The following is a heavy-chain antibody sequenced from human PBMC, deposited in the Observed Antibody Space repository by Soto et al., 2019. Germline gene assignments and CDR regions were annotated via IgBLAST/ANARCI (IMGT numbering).Heavy chain of an antibody. V-gene: IGHV4-34*01. Sequence: SETLSLTCAVYGGSFSCYYWSWIRQPPGKGLEWIGEINHSGGTNYNPSLKSRVTISVDTSKNQLSLKLSSVTAADTAVYYCARGHRLNYXFWSGSPSYYYYYGMDVWGQGTTVTVSS. D-gene: IGHD3-3*01. CDR1: GGSFSCYY. CDR2: INHSGGT. CDR3: ARGHRLNYXFWSGSPSYYYYYGMDV. J-gene: IGHJ6*02.